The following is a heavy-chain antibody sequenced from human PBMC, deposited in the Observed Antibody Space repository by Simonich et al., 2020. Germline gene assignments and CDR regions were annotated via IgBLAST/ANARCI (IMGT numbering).Heavy chain of an antibody. CDR3: ARGRLYFDY. CDR1: GGSISSYY. J-gene: IGHJ4*02. V-gene: IGHV4-59*01. D-gene: IGHD2-15*01. CDR2: IYYSGST. Sequence: QVQLQESGPGLVKPSETLSLTCTVSGGSISSYYWSWIRQPPGKGLEWIGYIYYSGSTNSNPSLKSRVTISVDTSKNQFSLKLSSVTAADTAVYYCARGRLYFDYWGQGTLVTVSS.